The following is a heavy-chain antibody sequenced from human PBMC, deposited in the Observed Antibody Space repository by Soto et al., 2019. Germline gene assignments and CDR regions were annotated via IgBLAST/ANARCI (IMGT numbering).Heavy chain of an antibody. CDR1: GGTFIKYD. CDR3: SEMGATAADAYYYYGMDV. D-gene: IGHD2-15*01. CDR2: IIPFLGAA. V-gene: IGHV1-69*01. Sequence: QVQLVQCGAEVRKPGSSVKVSCKASGGTFIKYDITWVRLAPGRGLEWMGGIIPFLGAAHYAQKFRGSVTFTADESTGTAYMELNGVRSEDTAAYYCSEMGATAADAYYYYGMDVWGQGTTVTVSS. J-gene: IGHJ6*02.